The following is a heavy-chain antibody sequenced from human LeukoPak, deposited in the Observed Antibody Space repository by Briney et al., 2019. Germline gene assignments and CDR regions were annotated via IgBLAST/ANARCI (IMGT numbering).Heavy chain of an antibody. CDR3: ARDIFAGTMVRGVYDAFDI. CDR2: ISAYNGNT. V-gene: IGHV1-18*01. CDR1: GYTFTGYG. D-gene: IGHD3-10*01. J-gene: IGHJ3*02. Sequence: ASVKVSCKASGYTFTGYGISWVRQAPGQGLDWMGWISAYNGNTNYAQKLQGRVTMTTDTSTSTAYMELRSLRSDDTAVYYCARDIFAGTMVRGVYDAFDIWGQGTMVIVSS.